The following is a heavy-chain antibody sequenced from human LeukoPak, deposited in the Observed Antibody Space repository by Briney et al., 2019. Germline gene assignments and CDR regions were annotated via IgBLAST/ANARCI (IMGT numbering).Heavy chain of an antibody. V-gene: IGHV1-18*01. CDR1: GYTFTSYG. Sequence: GASVKVSCKASGYTFTSYGISWVRQAPGQGLEWMGWISAYNGNTNYAQKLQGRVTITADESTSTAYMELSSLRSEDTAVYYCARGMAGEMATIEDAFDIWGQGTMVTVSS. CDR3: ARGMAGEMATIEDAFDI. D-gene: IGHD5-24*01. CDR2: ISAYNGNT. J-gene: IGHJ3*02.